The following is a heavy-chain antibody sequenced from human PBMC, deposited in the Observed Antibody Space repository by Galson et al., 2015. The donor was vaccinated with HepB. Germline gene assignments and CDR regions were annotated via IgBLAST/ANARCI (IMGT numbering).Heavy chain of an antibody. CDR3: AKYVIGGPIPFDH. Sequence: SLRLSCAGSGFTFSSFAMTWVRQAPGKGPEWVSTVSATGANTYYKDSVKGRFTISRDNSRNTMLLQMNSLRAEDTAMYYCAKYVIGGPIPFDHWGQGTLVTVSS. D-gene: IGHD2/OR15-2a*01. CDR1: GFTFSSFA. CDR2: VSATGANT. V-gene: IGHV3-23*01. J-gene: IGHJ4*02.